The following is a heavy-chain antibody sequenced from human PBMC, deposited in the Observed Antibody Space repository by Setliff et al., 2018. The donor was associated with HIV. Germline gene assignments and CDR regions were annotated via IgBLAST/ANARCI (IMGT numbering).Heavy chain of an antibody. D-gene: IGHD2-2*02. J-gene: IGHJ4*02. Sequence: SETLSLTCGVSGYSISSGYFWGWIRQPPGKGLEWIGSIFHSGSTHYNSSLKSRVTISVDTSKNQFSLKLSSVTAADTAVYYCARGPFYCSSTSCYNLYFDYWGQGTLVTVSS. V-gene: IGHV4-38-2*01. CDR2: IFHSGST. CDR3: ARGPFYCSSTSCYNLYFDY. CDR1: GYSISSGYF.